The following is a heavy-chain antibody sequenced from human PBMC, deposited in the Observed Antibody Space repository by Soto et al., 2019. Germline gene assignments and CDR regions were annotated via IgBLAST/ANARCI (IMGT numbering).Heavy chain of an antibody. V-gene: IGHV3-30*09. CDR2: ISYDGSNE. J-gene: IGHJ4*02. Sequence: QVQMAESGGGVVQPGRSLRLSCAASAFTFRSYDMHWVRQAPGKGLEWLTFISYDGSNEYYADSVKGRFAISRDNSKNTLYLQMNSLRPEDTAVYYCARYCNGGACYSGSLDYWGQGTLVTVSS. CDR3: ARYCNGGACYSGSLDY. CDR1: AFTFRSYD. D-gene: IGHD2-15*01.